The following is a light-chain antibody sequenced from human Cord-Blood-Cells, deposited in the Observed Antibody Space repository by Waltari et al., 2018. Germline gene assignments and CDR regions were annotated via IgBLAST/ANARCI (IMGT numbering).Light chain of an antibody. J-gene: IGKJ4*01. CDR2: DAS. Sequence: EIVLTQPPATLSLSPGERATPSCRASQSVSSYLAWYQQKPGQAPRLLIYDASNRATGIPARFSGSGSGTDFTLTISSLEPEDFAVYYCQQRSNWPLTFGGGTKVEIK. V-gene: IGKV3-11*01. CDR1: QSVSSY. CDR3: QQRSNWPLT.